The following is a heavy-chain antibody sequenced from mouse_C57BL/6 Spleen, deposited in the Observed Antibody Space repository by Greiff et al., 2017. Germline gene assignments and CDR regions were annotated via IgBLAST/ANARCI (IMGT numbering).Heavy chain of an antibody. J-gene: IGHJ4*01. Sequence: EVKLLESGPELVKPGASVKISCKASGYTFTDYNMDWVKQSPGKSLEWIGDINPNNGGTIYNQKFKGKATLTVDKSSSTACMELRSLTSEDTAVYCDARGGYDYAMDYWGQGTSVTVSS. V-gene: IGHV1-18*01. CDR3: ARGGYDYAMDY. D-gene: IGHD2-10*02. CDR2: INPNNGGT. CDR1: GYTFTDYN.